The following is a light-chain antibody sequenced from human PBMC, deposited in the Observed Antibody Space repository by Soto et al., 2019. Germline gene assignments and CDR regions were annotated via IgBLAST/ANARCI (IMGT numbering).Light chain of an antibody. V-gene: IGKV1D-12*01. CDR3: QQDNSFPFK. Sequence: DIQMTQSPSSVSASVGDRVTITCRASQGISSWLAWYQQKTGKAPKLLIYVTSNLQGGFPSRYSGSRSATDFTLTISSLQPEDVATYDCQQDNSFPFKVGQRTLLEI. CDR1: QGISSW. CDR2: VTS. J-gene: IGKJ5*01.